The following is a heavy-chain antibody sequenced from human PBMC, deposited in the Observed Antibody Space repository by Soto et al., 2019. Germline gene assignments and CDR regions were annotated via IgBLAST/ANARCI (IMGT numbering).Heavy chain of an antibody. J-gene: IGHJ6*02. Sequence: SETLSLTCTVSCGSISSGDYYWSWIRQPPGKGLEWIGYIYYSGSTYYNPSLKSRVTISVDTSKNQFSLKLSSVTAADTAVYYCARGRFLEWLLSGDYGMDVWGQGTTVTVSS. CDR1: CGSISSGDYY. D-gene: IGHD3-3*01. CDR3: ARGRFLEWLLSGDYGMDV. CDR2: IYYSGST. V-gene: IGHV4-30-4*01.